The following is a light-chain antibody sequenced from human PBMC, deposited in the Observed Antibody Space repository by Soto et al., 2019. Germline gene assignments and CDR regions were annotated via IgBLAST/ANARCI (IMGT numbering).Light chain of an antibody. J-gene: IGLJ1*01. CDR2: EGS. CDR3: CSYAGSSSDV. V-gene: IGLV2-23*01. CDR1: SSDVGGYSF. Sequence: QSVLTQPASVSGSPGQSITISCTGTSSDVGGYSFVSWYQHHPGKAPKLMIHEGSKRPSGVSNRFSGSKSGNTASLTISGLQAEDEADYYCCSYAGSSSDVFGSGTKVTVL.